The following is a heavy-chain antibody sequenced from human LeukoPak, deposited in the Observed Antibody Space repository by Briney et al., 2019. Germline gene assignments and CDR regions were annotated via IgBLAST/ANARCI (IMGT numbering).Heavy chain of an antibody. Sequence: GESLKISCKGSGYSFTSYWISWVRQMPDKSLEWMGIIYPGDSDTRYSPSFQGQVTISADKSISTAYLQWSSLKASDTAMYYCARYVAVAGIPFDYWGQGTLVTVSS. CDR1: GYSFTSYW. V-gene: IGHV5-51*01. CDR2: IYPGDSDT. J-gene: IGHJ4*02. D-gene: IGHD6-19*01. CDR3: ARYVAVAGIPFDY.